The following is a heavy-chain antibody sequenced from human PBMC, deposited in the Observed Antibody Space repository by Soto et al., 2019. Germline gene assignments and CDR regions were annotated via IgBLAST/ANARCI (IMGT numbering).Heavy chain of an antibody. CDR2: IYYSGST. V-gene: IGHV4-61*01. CDR1: GGSVSSGSYY. CDR3: ARDLSLDY. Sequence: SETLSLTCTVSGGSVSSGSYYWSWIRQPPGKGLEWIGYIYYSGSTNYNPSLKSRVTISVDTSKNQFSLKLSSVTAADTAVYYCARDLSLDYWGQGTLVTVSS. J-gene: IGHJ4*02.